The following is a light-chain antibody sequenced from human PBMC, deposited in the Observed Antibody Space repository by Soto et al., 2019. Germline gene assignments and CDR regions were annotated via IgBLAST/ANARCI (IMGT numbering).Light chain of an antibody. Sequence: QSVLTQPPSASGPPGQWVTISCSGSSSNIGSHSVYWYQQLPGMGPKLLFYRDVNRPSWVPDRMSASKSGTSASLAISGLRYEDEAIYYCATRDDTLSGSVVFGGGTKLTVL. V-gene: IGLV1-47*01. CDR1: SSNIGSHS. CDR2: RDV. CDR3: ATRDDTLSGSVV. J-gene: IGLJ2*01.